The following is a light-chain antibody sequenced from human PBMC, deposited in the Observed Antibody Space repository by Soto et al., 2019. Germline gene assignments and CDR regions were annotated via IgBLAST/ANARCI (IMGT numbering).Light chain of an antibody. CDR2: GAS. CDR3: LQDYNSPRT. V-gene: IGKV1-6*01. J-gene: IGKJ1*01. CDR1: QGIRND. Sequence: AIQMTQSPSSLSASVGDRVTITCRASQGIRNDLGWYQQKPGKAPKLLIYGASSLQSGVPSRFSGSGSGTDFTLPISSLQPEDFATYYCLQDYNSPRTFGQGTKVDIK.